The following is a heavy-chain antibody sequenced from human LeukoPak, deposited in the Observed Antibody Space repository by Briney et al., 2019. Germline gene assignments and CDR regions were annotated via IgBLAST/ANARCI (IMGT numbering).Heavy chain of an antibody. V-gene: IGHV1-46*01. Sequence: GASAKVSCKASGYTCTSYYMHWVRQATGQGLEWMGINNPSGGSTSYAQKFQGRVTMTRDTSTSTVYMELRSLRSDDTAVYYCARENYYDGSGSPSALAPVDHWGQGTLVTVSS. CDR3: ARENYYDGSGSPSALAPVDH. J-gene: IGHJ4*02. CDR1: GYTCTSYY. D-gene: IGHD3-22*01. CDR2: NNPSGGST.